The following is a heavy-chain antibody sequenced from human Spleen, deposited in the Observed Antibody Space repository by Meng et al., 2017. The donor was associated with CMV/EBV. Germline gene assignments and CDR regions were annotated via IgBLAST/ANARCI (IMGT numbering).Heavy chain of an antibody. J-gene: IGHJ4*02. Sequence: GESLKISCAASGFTFGDHGISWVRQAPGKGLEWVANIKEDGSEKYSVDSVKGRWTMSRDNAKNSLYLQMNSLRADDTAVYYCARGRIYFDYWGQGALVTVSS. D-gene: IGHD2/OR15-2a*01. CDR3: ARGRIYFDY. V-gene: IGHV3-7*01. CDR2: IKEDGSEK. CDR1: GFTFGDHG.